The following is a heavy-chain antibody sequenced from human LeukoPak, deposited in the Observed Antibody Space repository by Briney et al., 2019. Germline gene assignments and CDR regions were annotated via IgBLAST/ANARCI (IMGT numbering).Heavy chain of an antibody. CDR1: GYTFTSYG. CDR2: ISAYNGNT. CDR3: ARLGRGYSSGWFYYFDY. Sequence: ASVKVSCKASGYTFTSYGISWVRQAPGQGLEWMGWISAYNGNTNYAQKLQGRVTMTTDTSTSTAYMELRSLRSDDTAVYYCARLGRGYSSGWFYYFDYWGQGTLVTVSS. V-gene: IGHV1-18*01. J-gene: IGHJ4*02. D-gene: IGHD6-19*01.